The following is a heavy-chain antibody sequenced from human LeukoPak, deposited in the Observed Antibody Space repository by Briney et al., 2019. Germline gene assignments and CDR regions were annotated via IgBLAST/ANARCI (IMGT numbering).Heavy chain of an antibody. CDR3: ARVTVVVPAAMRWWFDP. CDR1: GGSISSYY. J-gene: IGHJ5*02. Sequence: SETLSLTCTVSGGSISSYYWSWIRQPPGKGLEWIGYIYYSGSTNYNPSLKGRVTISVDTSKNQFSLKLSSVTAADTAVYYCARVTVVVPAAMRWWFDPWGQGTLVTASS. CDR2: IYYSGST. D-gene: IGHD2-2*01. V-gene: IGHV4-59*08.